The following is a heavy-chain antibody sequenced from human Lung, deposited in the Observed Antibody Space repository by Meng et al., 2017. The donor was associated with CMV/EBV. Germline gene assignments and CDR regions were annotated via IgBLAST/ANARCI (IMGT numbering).Heavy chain of an antibody. D-gene: IGHD5-18*01. V-gene: IGHV4-59*01. CDR3: ARLHPEDTGYSYGYELGRVDH. CDR2: IYYSGSA. CDR1: GGSIADFY. Sequence: SETLSLTCTVSGGSIADFYWTWIRQPPGKGLEYIAYIYYSGSANYNPSLRSRVTMSLDSSKNQFSLKLSSVTAADTAVYYCARLHPEDTGYSYGYELGRVDHWGRGVLVXVSS. J-gene: IGHJ4*02.